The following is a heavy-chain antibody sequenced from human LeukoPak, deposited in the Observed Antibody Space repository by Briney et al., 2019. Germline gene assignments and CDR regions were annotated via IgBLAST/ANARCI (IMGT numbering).Heavy chain of an antibody. Sequence: SETLSLTCTVSGGSISSGTYYWSWIRQPAGKGLEWIGRIYTSGSTNYNPSLKSRVTISLDTFKNQFSLELSSVTAADTAVYYCARATGATTQYYYFYYMDVWGEGTTVTVSS. CDR3: ARATGATTQYYYFYYMDV. V-gene: IGHV4-61*02. J-gene: IGHJ6*03. D-gene: IGHD1-26*01. CDR1: GGSISSGTYY. CDR2: IYTSGST.